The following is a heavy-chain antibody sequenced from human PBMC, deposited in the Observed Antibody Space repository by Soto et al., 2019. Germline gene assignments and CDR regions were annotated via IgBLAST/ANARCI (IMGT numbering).Heavy chain of an antibody. V-gene: IGHV1-18*01. CDR3: ARGPEWYYYDSSGYYGYYFDY. Sequence: GASVKVSCKASGYTFPSYGISLVQQAPGKRREGMGWISAYNGNTNYAQKLQGRVTMTTDTSTSTAYMELRSLRSDDTAVYYCARGPEWYYYDSSGYYGYYFDYWGQGTLVTVSS. CDR2: ISAYNGNT. D-gene: IGHD3-22*01. J-gene: IGHJ4*02. CDR1: GYTFPSYG.